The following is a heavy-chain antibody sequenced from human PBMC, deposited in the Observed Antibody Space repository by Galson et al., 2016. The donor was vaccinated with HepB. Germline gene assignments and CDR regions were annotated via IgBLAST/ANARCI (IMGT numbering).Heavy chain of an antibody. Sequence: QSGAEVKKPGASVKVSCKTSGFTFTGYGISWVRQAPGQGLERLGWIIVYDGNTNYAQNFQGRLTMTTDTSTSTAYLELRRLRYDDTAIYYCARDYGGTWYDYWGQGTPVTVSS. CDR2: IIVYDGNT. J-gene: IGHJ4*02. CDR3: ARDYGGTWYDY. D-gene: IGHD6-13*01. CDR1: GFTFTGYG. V-gene: IGHV1-18*01.